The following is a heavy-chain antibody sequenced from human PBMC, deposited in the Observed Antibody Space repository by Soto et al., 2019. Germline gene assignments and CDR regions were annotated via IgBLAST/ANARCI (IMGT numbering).Heavy chain of an antibody. Sequence: ASVKVSCNAAGYTFTGYYMHWVRQAPGQGLEWMGWINPKSGGTNYAQKFQGRVTMTRDTSISTAYMELSRLRSDDTAVYYCAGGITIFGDYYYGMDVWGQGTTVPVSS. CDR1: GYTFTGYY. CDR2: INPKSGGT. CDR3: AGGITIFGDYYYGMDV. V-gene: IGHV1-2*02. D-gene: IGHD3-3*01. J-gene: IGHJ6*02.